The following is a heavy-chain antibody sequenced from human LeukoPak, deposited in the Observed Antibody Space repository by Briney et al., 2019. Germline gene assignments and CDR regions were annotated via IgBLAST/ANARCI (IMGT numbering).Heavy chain of an antibody. CDR1: GYTFTSYD. D-gene: IGHD3-22*01. CDR3: ARGYYYDSSGYSPFDY. Sequence: ASVKVSCKASGYTFTSYDINWVRQATGQGLEWMGWMNPNSGKTGYAQKFQGRVTMTRNTSIITAYMELSSLRSDDTAVYYCARGYYYDSSGYSPFDYWGQGTLVTVSS. V-gene: IGHV1-8*01. CDR2: MNPNSGKT. J-gene: IGHJ4*02.